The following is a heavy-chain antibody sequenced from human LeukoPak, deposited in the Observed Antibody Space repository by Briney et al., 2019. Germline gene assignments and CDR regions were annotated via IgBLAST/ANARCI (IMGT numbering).Heavy chain of an antibody. J-gene: IGHJ4*02. CDR3: ARVVYRHYFDY. CDR2: IYSGGST. CDR1: GFTVSSNY. Sequence: GGSLRLSCAASGFTVSSNYMSWVRQAPGKGLEWVSVIYSGGSTYYADSVKGRFTISRDNSKNTLYLQMNSLRAEDTAVYYCARVVYRHYFDYWGQGTLVTVSS. D-gene: IGHD4-11*01. V-gene: IGHV3-53*01.